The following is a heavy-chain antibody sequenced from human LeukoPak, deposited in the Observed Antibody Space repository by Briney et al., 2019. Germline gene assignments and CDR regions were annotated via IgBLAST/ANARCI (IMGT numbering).Heavy chain of an antibody. CDR1: GGSISSYY. CDR2: IYYSGST. CDR3: ASYSYYYDSSGYFDY. Sequence: SGTLSLTCTVSGGSISSYYWSWIRQPPGKGLEWIGYIYYSGSTNYNPSLKSRVTISVDTSKNQFSLKLSSVTAADTAVYYCASYSYYYDSSGYFDYWGQGTLVTVSS. D-gene: IGHD3-22*01. V-gene: IGHV4-59*01. J-gene: IGHJ4*02.